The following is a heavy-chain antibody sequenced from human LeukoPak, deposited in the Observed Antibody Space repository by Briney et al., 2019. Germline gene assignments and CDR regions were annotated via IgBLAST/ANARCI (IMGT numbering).Heavy chain of an antibody. Sequence: GSLRLSCAASGFTFSTYCMSWVRQPPGKGLEWIGSIYYSGSTYYNPSLKSRVTISVDTSKNQFSLKLSSVTAADTAVYYCARHLSSSGSYYDYWGQGTLVTVSS. D-gene: IGHD1-26*01. CDR3: ARHLSSSGSYYDY. CDR1: GFTFSTYC. V-gene: IGHV4-39*01. CDR2: IYYSGST. J-gene: IGHJ4*02.